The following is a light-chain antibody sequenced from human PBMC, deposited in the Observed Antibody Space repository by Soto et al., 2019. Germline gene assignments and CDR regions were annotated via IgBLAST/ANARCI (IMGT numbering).Light chain of an antibody. CDR1: SSDVGGYNY. J-gene: IGLJ1*01. CDR2: DVS. Sequence: QSALTQPASVSGSPGQSITISCTGTSSDVGGYNYVSWYQQHPGKAPKLMIYDVSNRPSGVSNRFSGSKSANTASLTISGLQAEDEADYYCSSYTSSSTRVFGTGTKVNVL. CDR3: SSYTSSSTRV. V-gene: IGLV2-14*01.